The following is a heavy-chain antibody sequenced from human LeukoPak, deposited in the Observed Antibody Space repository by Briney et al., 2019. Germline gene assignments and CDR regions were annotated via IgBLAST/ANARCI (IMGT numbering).Heavy chain of an antibody. J-gene: IGHJ4*02. CDR1: GFTFSSYA. Sequence: GGSLRLSCAASGFTFSSYAMSWVRQAPGKGLEWVSGISGSGDNTYYADSVKGRFTISRDNSKNSLYLQMNSLRAEDTAVYYCVRDGRPLDYWGQGTLVIVS. CDR2: ISGSGDNT. CDR3: VRDGRPLDY. D-gene: IGHD3/OR15-3a*01. V-gene: IGHV3-23*01.